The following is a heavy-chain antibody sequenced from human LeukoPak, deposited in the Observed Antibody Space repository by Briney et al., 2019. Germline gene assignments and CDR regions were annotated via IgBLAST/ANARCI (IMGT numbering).Heavy chain of an antibody. J-gene: IGHJ6*02. CDR1: GFTFSSYG. Sequence: PGGSLRLSCAASGFTFSSYGMHWVRQAPGKGLEWVAVIWYDGSKKYYAESVKGRFTISTDNSKNTMYLPMNRLRGEDTAVYYCARGAYGDSVPIYYYYYGMDVWGQGTTVTVSS. D-gene: IGHD4-17*01. CDR2: IWYDGSKK. CDR3: ARGAYGDSVPIYYYYYGMDV. V-gene: IGHV3-33*01.